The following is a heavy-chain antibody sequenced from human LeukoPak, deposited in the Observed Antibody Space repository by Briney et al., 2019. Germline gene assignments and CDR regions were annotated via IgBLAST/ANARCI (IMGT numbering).Heavy chain of an antibody. V-gene: IGHV3-30*18. D-gene: IGHD3-10*01. J-gene: IGHJ4*02. CDR3: AKDSQVHYYGSGSYSVPDY. CDR2: ISYDGSNK. Sequence: SGRSLRLSCAASGFTFSSYGMHWVRQAPGKGLEWVAVISYDGSNKYYADSVKGRFTISRDNSKNTLYLQMNSLRAEDTAVYYCAKDSQVHYYGSGSYSVPDYWGQGTLVAVSS. CDR1: GFTFSSYG.